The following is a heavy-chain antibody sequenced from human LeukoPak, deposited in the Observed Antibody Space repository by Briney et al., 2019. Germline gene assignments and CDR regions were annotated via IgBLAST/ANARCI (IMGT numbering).Heavy chain of an antibody. CDR2: IHPVDSDI. J-gene: IGHJ4*02. CDR3: ASRPFMTMVVPWDFY. Sequence: GESLKISCKGSGYNFNTYWVAWVRQMPGKGLEWMGVIHPVDSDIRYSPSFQGQVTISADRSINTAYLQWSSLKASDTAMYYCASRPFMTMVVPWDFYWGQGTQVTVSS. V-gene: IGHV5-51*01. CDR1: GYNFNTYW. D-gene: IGHD4/OR15-4a*01.